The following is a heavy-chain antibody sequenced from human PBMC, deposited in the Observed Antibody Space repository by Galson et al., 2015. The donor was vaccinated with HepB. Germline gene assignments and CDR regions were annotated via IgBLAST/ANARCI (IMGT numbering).Heavy chain of an antibody. CDR3: ARGNGGSFDY. J-gene: IGHJ4*02. Sequence: SVKVSCKVSGYTLTELSMHWVRQAPGKGLEWMGGFDPEDGETIYAQKFQGRVTMTRITSISTAYMELSSLRSEDTAVYYCARGNGGSFDYWGQGTLVTVSS. CDR1: GYTLTELS. CDR2: FDPEDGET. V-gene: IGHV1-24*01. D-gene: IGHD3-16*01.